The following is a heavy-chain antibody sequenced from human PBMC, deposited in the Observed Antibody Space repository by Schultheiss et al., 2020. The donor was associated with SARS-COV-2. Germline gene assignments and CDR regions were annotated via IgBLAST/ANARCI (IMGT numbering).Heavy chain of an antibody. J-gene: IGHJ3*02. CDR2: ISGSGSTT. CDR1: GFTFSSYA. V-gene: IGHV3-23*01. CDR3: ARIYLDAFDM. Sequence: GGSLRLSCAASGFTFSSYAMSWVRQAPGKGLEWVSAISGSGSTTYYADSVKGRFTMSRDNAKNSLYLQMNSLGDGDTAIYYCARIYLDAFDMWGQGTMVTVSS. D-gene: IGHD5-12*01.